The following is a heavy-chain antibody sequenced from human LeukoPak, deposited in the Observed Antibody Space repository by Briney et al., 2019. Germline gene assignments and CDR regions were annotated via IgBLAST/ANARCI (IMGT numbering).Heavy chain of an antibody. Sequence: SETLSLTCTVSGGSISSYYWSWIPQPPGKGLEWIGYIYYSGSTNYNPSLKSRVTISVDTSKNQFSLKLSTVTAADTAVYYCASTYYYDSSGYSPYYYYYYMDVWGKGTTVTVSS. CDR2: IYYSGST. CDR3: ASTYYYDSSGYSPYYYYYYMDV. D-gene: IGHD3-22*01. J-gene: IGHJ6*03. V-gene: IGHV4-59*01. CDR1: GGSISSYY.